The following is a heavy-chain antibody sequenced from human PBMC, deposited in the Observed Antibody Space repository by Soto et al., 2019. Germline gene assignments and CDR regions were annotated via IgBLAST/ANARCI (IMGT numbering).Heavy chain of an antibody. J-gene: IGHJ4*02. CDR1: GYTFTGYY. CDR2: INPNSGGT. CDR3: ARADLTSIAAPIDY. D-gene: IGHD6-25*01. Sequence: ASVKVSCKASGYTFTGYYMHWVRQAPGQGLEWMGWINPNSGGTNYAQKFQGWVTMTRDTSISTAYMELSRLGSDDTAVYYCARADLTSIAAPIDYWGQGTLVTVSS. V-gene: IGHV1-2*04.